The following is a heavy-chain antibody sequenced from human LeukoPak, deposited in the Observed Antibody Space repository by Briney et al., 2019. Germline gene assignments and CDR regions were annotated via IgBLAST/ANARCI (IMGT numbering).Heavy chain of an antibody. CDR3: AKASTRSFTSDYYGDAFDI. Sequence: GGSLRLSCAASRFTFSRYEMNWVRQAPGKELEWVSYISSSGSTIYYADTLKGRFTISRDNHKNPLYLQMNSPRAADMALYYCAKASTRSFTSDYYGDAFDIWGKGTMVSVSS. CDR1: RFTFSRYE. V-gene: IGHV3-48*03. CDR2: ISSSGSTI. J-gene: IGHJ3*02. D-gene: IGHD3-3*01.